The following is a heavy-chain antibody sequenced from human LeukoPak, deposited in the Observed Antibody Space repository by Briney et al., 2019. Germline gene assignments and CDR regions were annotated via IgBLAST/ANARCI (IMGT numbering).Heavy chain of an antibody. Sequence: GGSLRLSCAASGFTFSSYGMHWVRQAPGKGLEWVAVISYDGSNKYYADSVKGRFTISRDNSKNTLYLQMNSLRAEDTAVYYCAKICIAAAGTGVDYWGQGTLVTVSS. V-gene: IGHV3-30*18. J-gene: IGHJ4*02. CDR1: GFTFSSYG. CDR2: ISYDGSNK. D-gene: IGHD6-13*01. CDR3: AKICIAAAGTGVDY.